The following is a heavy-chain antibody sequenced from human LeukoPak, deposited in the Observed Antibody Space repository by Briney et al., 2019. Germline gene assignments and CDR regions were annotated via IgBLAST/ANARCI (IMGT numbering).Heavy chain of an antibody. V-gene: IGHV4-59*08. Sequence: SETLSLTCTVSGGSISSYYWSWIRQPPGKGLEWIGYIYYSGSTNYNPSLKSRVTISVDTSKNQFSLKLSSVTAADAAVYYCASSKISYCYDSSGSPDAFDIWGQGTMVTVSS. CDR1: GGSISSYY. CDR3: ASSKISYCYDSSGSPDAFDI. CDR2: IYYSGST. J-gene: IGHJ3*02. D-gene: IGHD3-22*01.